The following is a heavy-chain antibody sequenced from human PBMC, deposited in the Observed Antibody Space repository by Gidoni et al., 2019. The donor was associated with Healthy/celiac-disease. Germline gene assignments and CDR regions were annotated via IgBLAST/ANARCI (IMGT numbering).Heavy chain of an antibody. CDR2: ISRSSSYT. J-gene: IGHJ4*02. CDR1: GFPFSDYY. V-gene: IGHV3-11*05. CDR3: AREGRWLQFPLDY. Sequence: QVQLVASGGGLVKPGGSLRLSCSAYGFPFSDYYISWIRQAPGKRLAWVSYISRSSSYTNYADSVKGPFTISRDNAKNSLYLQMNRLRAEDTAVYYCAREGRWLQFPLDYWGQGILVTVFS. D-gene: IGHD5-12*01.